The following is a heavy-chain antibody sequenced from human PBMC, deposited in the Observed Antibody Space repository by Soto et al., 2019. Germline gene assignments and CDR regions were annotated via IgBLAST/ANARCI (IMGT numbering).Heavy chain of an antibody. V-gene: IGHV3-23*01. Sequence: EVQLLESGGGLVQPGGSLRLSCAASGFTFSSYAMSWVRQAPGKGLEWVSAISGSGGSTYYADSVKGRFTISRDNSKNTLYLQMNSLRAEDTAVYYYAKAALAAQTEGRYFDLWGRGTLVTVSS. CDR2: ISGSGGST. D-gene: IGHD6-6*01. CDR1: GFTFSSYA. J-gene: IGHJ2*01. CDR3: AKAALAAQTEGRYFDL.